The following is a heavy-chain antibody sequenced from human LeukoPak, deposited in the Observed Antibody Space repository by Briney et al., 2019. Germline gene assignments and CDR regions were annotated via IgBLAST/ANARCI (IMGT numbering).Heavy chain of an antibody. D-gene: IGHD3-10*01. CDR3: ARYGSGSYMTLMYYYGMDV. CDR2: IYYSGST. V-gene: IGHV4-59*01. J-gene: IGHJ6*02. CDR1: GGSLSSYY. Sequence: SSETLSLTCTVSGGSLSSYYWSWLRQPPGKGLEWIGYIYYSGSTNYNPSLKSRVTISVDTSKNQFSLKLSSVTAADTAVYYCARYGSGSYMTLMYYYGMDVWGQGTTVTVSS.